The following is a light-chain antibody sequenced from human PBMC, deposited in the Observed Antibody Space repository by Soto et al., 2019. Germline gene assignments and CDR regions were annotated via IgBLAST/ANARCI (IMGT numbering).Light chain of an antibody. CDR2: DVN. Sequence: QSALTQPASVSGSPGQSITISCTGTSSDVGGSNYVSWYQQHPGKAPKLMIYDVNDRPSGISNRFSGSKSGNTASLTISGLQAEDEADYSCSSYRSGSTLVFGGGTKLTVL. CDR1: SSDVGGSNY. CDR3: SSYRSGSTLV. J-gene: IGLJ2*01. V-gene: IGLV2-14*01.